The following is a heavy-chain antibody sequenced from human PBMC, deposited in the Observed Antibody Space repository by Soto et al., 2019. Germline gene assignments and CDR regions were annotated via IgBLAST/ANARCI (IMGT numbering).Heavy chain of an antibody. CDR2: IYSGGGT. Sequence: EAQLVETGGGLIHPGDSLRLSCAASGFSISQNYMSWVRQAPGKGLEWVSAIYSGGGTFYADSVKGRFIISRDTSKNTVFLQMNNLSVEDTAVYYCARLPTGFPNWFDPWGQEPWSPSPQ. D-gene: IGHD2-2*01. V-gene: IGHV3-53*02. CDR3: ARLPTGFPNWFDP. J-gene: IGHJ5*02. CDR1: GFSISQNY.